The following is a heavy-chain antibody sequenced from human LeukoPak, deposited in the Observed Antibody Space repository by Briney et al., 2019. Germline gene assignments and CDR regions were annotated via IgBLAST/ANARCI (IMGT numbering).Heavy chain of an antibody. J-gene: IGHJ4*02. V-gene: IGHV3-23*01. Sequence: GSLRLSCAASGFTVSSNYMSWVRQAPGKGLEWVSAISGSGGSTYYADSVRGRFTIFRENSKNTLYLEMSSLRAEDTAVYYCAKYRPLGVVAPDQYFDYWGQGTLVTVSS. CDR1: GFTVSSNY. CDR3: AKYRPLGVVAPDQYFDY. CDR2: ISGSGGST. D-gene: IGHD2-15*01.